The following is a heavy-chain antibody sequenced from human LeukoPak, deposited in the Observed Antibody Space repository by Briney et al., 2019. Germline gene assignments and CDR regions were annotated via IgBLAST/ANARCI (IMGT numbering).Heavy chain of an antibody. D-gene: IGHD5-18*01. V-gene: IGHV4-4*07. CDR1: XGSISSYY. Sequence: XLXCTVXXGSISSYYWSWIRQPAGKGLEWIGRIYTSASTNYNPSLKSRVTLSVDASKNQFSLKLSSLTAADTAVYYCARLGGYSYGPSLNYYYYYGMDVWGQGTTVTVSS. CDR3: ARLGGYSYGPSLNYYYYYGMDV. J-gene: IGHJ6*02. CDR2: IYTSAST.